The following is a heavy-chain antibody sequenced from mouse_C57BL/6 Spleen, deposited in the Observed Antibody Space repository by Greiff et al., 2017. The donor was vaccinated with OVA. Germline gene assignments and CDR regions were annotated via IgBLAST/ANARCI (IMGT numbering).Heavy chain of an antibody. D-gene: IGHD1-1*01. J-gene: IGHJ3*01. V-gene: IGHV5-6*01. Sequence: EVNVVESGGDLVKPGGSLKLSCAASGFTFSSYGMSWVRQTPDKRLEWVATISSGGSYTYYPDSVKGRFTISRDNAKNTLYLQMSSLKSEDTAMYYCARDYGGKEKAWFAYWGQGTLVTVSA. CDR1: GFTFSSYG. CDR3: ARDYGGKEKAWFAY. CDR2: ISSGGSYT.